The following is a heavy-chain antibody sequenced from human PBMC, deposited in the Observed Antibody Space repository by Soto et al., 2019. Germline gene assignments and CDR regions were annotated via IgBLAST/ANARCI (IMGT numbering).Heavy chain of an antibody. CDR1: GGSISSGGYY. CDR2: IYYSGST. CDR3: ARVGGINWFDP. V-gene: IGHV4-31*03. J-gene: IGHJ5*02. Sequence: QVQLQESGPGLVKPSQTLSLTCTVSGGSISSGGYYWSWIRQHPGKGLEWIGYIYYSGSTSHNPSPRSRVTKSGDTSKNQCSLKLSSVTAADTAVYYCARVGGINWFDPWGQGTLGTVSS. D-gene: IGHD3-16*01.